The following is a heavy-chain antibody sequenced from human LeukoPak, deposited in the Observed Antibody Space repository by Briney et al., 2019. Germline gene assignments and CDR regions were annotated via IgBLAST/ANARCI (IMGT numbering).Heavy chain of an antibody. J-gene: IGHJ4*02. V-gene: IGHV4-39*01. Sequence: SETLSLTCTVSGGSITSSSYYWGWTRQPPGKGLEWIGSIYYSGSTYYNPSLKSRVTISVDTSKKQFSLKLTSVTAADTAVYYCASPSVGAITGIDYWGQGILVTVSS. D-gene: IGHD1-26*01. CDR1: GGSITSSSYY. CDR3: ASPSVGAITGIDY. CDR2: IYYSGST.